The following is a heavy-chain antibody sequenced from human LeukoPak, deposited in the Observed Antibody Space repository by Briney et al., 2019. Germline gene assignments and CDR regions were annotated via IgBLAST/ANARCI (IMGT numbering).Heavy chain of an antibody. V-gene: IGHV3-30*02. CDR1: GFTFSSYG. CDR2: IRYDGSNK. Sequence: PGGSLRLSCAASGFTFSSYGMHWVRQAPGKGLEWVAFIRYDGSNKYYADSVKGRFTISRDNSKNTLYLQMNSQRAEDTAVYYCAKEVLKEFSPTYYFDYWGQGTLVTVSS. CDR3: AKEVLKEFSPTYYFDY. J-gene: IGHJ4*02. D-gene: IGHD3-16*02.